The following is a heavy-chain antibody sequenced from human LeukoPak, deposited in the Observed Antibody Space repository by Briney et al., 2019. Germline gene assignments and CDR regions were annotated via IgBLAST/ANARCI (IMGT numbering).Heavy chain of an antibody. Sequence: GGSLRLSCAVSGFTLSNAWIHWVRQAPGKGMEWVGRMKSEASGGTPDYAAPVIGRFTISRDDSKNTLYLQTNSLKTEDGGVYYCTSDFGWGQGTMVTVSS. D-gene: IGHD3-10*01. CDR3: TSDFG. CDR2: MKSEASGGTP. J-gene: IGHJ3*01. V-gene: IGHV3-15*01. CDR1: GFTLSNAW.